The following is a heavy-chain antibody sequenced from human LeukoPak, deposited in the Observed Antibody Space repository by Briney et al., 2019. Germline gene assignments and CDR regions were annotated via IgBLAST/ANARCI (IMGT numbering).Heavy chain of an antibody. CDR2: IYYSGTT. J-gene: IGHJ4*02. V-gene: IGHV4-59*01. CDR1: GGSISSYY. Sequence: SGTLSLTCTVSGGSISSYYWSWIRQPPGKGLEWIGYIYYSGTTNYNPSLKSRVTISVDTSKNQFSLKLSSVTAADTAVYYCARGLDGYMRYFDYWGQGTLVTVSS. CDR3: ARGLDGYMRYFDY. D-gene: IGHD5-24*01.